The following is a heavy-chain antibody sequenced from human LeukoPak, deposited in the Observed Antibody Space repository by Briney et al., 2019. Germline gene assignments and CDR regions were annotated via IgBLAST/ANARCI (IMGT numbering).Heavy chain of an antibody. CDR3: ARDRFGIDY. Sequence: PSETLSLTCAVYGGSFSGYYWSWIRQPPGKGLEWIGEINHSGSTNYNPSLKSRVTISVDTSKNQFSLKLSSVTAADTAVYYCARDRFGIDYWGQGTLVTVSS. J-gene: IGHJ4*02. D-gene: IGHD3-10*01. V-gene: IGHV4-34*01. CDR1: GGSFSGYY. CDR2: INHSGST.